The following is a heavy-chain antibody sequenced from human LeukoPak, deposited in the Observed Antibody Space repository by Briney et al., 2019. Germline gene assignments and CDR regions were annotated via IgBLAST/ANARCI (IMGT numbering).Heavy chain of an antibody. J-gene: IGHJ3*02. D-gene: IGHD3-22*01. CDR1: GGSISSNY. CDR3: ARLLDYDTSGYPDTFDI. Sequence: SETLSLTCTVSGGSISSNYWSWIRQPPGKGLEWIGFIYYSGSTNYNPSLKSRVTISVDTSKNHFSLQLNSLTAADTAVYYCARLLDYDTSGYPDTFDIWGQGTMVTVSS. CDR2: IYYSGST. V-gene: IGHV4-59*01.